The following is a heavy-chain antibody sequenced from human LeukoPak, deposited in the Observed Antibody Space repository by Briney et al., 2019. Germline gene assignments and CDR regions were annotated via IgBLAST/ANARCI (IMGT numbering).Heavy chain of an antibody. J-gene: IGHJ3*02. CDR3: AKVNNPPSSWYISTFGAFDI. Sequence: GGSLRLSCAASGFTFDDYAMHWVRQAPGKGLEWVSGISWNSGSIGYADSVKGRFTISRDNAKNSLYLQMNSLRAEDTALYYCAKVNNPPSSWYISTFGAFDIWGQGTMVTVSS. CDR1: GFTFDDYA. V-gene: IGHV3-9*01. CDR2: ISWNSGSI. D-gene: IGHD6-13*01.